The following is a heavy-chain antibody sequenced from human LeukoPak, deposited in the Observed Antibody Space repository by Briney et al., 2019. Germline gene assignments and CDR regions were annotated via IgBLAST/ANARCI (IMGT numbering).Heavy chain of an antibody. V-gene: IGHV3-7*01. CDR1: GFTFSSYW. CDR3: ARGRRAVVPAARGLQPFIPNDY. J-gene: IGHJ4*02. Sequence: GGSLRLSCAASGFTFSSYWMSWVRQAPGKGLEWVANIKQDGSEKYYVDSVKGRFTISRDNAKNSLYLQMNSLRAEDTAVYYCARGRRAVVPAARGLQPFIPNDYWGQGTLVTVSS. D-gene: IGHD2-2*01. CDR2: IKQDGSEK.